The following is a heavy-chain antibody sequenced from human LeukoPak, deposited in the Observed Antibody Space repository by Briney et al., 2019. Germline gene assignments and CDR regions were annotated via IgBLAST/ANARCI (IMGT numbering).Heavy chain of an antibody. D-gene: IGHD1-26*01. CDR1: GFTFSNYW. J-gene: IGHJ6*03. Sequence: PGGSLRLSCAASGFTFSNYWMSWVRQAPGKGLEWVSYISSSSSTIYYADSVKGRLTSCRDNAKTSLYLKMNSLRAEDTAVYYCARDTPIYSGSYYPQSYYMDVWGKGTTVTVSS. V-gene: IGHV3-48*01. CDR2: ISSSSSTI. CDR3: ARDTPIYSGSYYPQSYYMDV.